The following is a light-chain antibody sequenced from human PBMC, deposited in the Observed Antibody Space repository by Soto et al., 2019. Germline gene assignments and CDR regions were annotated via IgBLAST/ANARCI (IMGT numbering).Light chain of an antibody. CDR1: SSDIGGYKF. J-gene: IGLJ2*01. CDR3: SNYTATPTLI. CDR2: EDT. V-gene: IGLV2-14*03. Sequence: QSALTQPASISGSPGQSLTIPCTATSSDIGGYKFVSWYQQHPGKTTKLIIYEDTYRPAGISERFSGSKSGNTDSLTISGLQADDEADYYCSNYTATPTLIFGGGTKLTVL.